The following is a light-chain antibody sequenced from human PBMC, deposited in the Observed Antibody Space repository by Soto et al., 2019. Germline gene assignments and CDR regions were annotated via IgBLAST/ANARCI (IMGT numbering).Light chain of an antibody. V-gene: IGKV1-17*01. CDR1: QGIRSD. J-gene: IGKJ4*01. CDR2: AAS. CDR3: LQHNNYPPLT. Sequence: DIQVTQSPSSLSASVGDRITITCRASQGIRSDLAWYQQKPGKAPKRLIYAASTLQSGVPSRFSGSGSGTEFTLTISSLQPEDSATYYCLQHNNYPPLTFGGGTKVEI.